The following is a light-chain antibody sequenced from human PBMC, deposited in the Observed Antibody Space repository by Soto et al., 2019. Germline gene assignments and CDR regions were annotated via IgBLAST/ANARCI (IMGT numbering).Light chain of an antibody. CDR1: SSDVGSYNL. CDR3: CSYAGNSDVV. V-gene: IGLV2-23*02. CDR2: EVT. J-gene: IGLJ2*01. Sequence: QSVLSQPASVSGSPGQSITISCPGSSSDVGSYNLVSWYQQHPGKAPKLMISEVTRRPSGVSNRFSASKSGNTASLTISGLQAEDEADYYCCSYAGNSDVVFGGGTKLTVL.